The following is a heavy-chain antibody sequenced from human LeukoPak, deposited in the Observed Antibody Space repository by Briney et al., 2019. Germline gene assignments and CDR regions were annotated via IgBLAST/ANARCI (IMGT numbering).Heavy chain of an antibody. J-gene: IGHJ4*02. CDR1: GFTFSSNW. V-gene: IGHV3-7*01. CDR3: ARANNSSWHN. Sequence: GGSLRLSCATSGFTFSSNWMSWVRHVPGRGLDWVANIKPDGSAQYYAASVKGRFTVSRDNAKNSLYLQMNSLRVEDTAVYFCARANNSSWHNWGQGTLVTVSA. D-gene: IGHD6-13*01. CDR2: IKPDGSAQ.